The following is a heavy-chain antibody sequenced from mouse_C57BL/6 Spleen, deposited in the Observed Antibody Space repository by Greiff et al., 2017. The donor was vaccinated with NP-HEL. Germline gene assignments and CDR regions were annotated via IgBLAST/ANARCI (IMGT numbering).Heavy chain of an antibody. D-gene: IGHD4-1*01. V-gene: IGHV1-82*01. CDR1: GYAFSSSW. CDR3: ARGTGSFDY. J-gene: IGHJ2*01. CDR2: IYPGDGDT. Sequence: VQLQQSGPELVKPGASVKISCKASGYAFSSSWMNWVKQRPGKGLEWIGRIYPGDGDTNYNGKFKGKATLTADKSSSTADMQLSSLTSEDSAVYYCARGTGSFDYWGQGTTLTVSS.